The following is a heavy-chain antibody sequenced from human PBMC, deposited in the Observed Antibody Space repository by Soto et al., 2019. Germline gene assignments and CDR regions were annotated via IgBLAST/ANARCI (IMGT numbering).Heavy chain of an antibody. CDR1: GGSSSGGGYY. CDR2: IYYSGST. J-gene: IGHJ4*02. CDR3: ARAYCSGGSCSTAHFDY. D-gene: IGHD2-15*01. Sequence: SETLSLTCTVSGGSSSGGGYYWSWIRQHPGKGLEWIGYIYYSGSTYYNPSLKSRVTISVDTSKNQFSLKLSSVTAADTAVYYCARAYCSGGSCSTAHFDYWGQGTLVTVSS. V-gene: IGHV4-31*03.